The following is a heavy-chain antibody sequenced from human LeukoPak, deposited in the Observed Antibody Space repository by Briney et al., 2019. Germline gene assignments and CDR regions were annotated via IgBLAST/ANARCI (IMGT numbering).Heavy chain of an antibody. CDR3: ASAEPRGSNWYPY. J-gene: IGHJ4*02. D-gene: IGHD6-13*01. Sequence: SGTLSLTCAVSGGSISSNNWWWSWVRQPPGKGLEWIGEIYHSGSTNYNPSLKSRATISVDKSNNQFSLKLSSVTAADTAVYYCASAEPRGSNWYPYWGQGTLVTVSS. V-gene: IGHV4-4*02. CDR2: IYHSGST. CDR1: GGSISSNNW.